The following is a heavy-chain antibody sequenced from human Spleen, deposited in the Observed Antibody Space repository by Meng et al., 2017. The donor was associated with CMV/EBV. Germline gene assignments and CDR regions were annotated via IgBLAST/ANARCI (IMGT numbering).Heavy chain of an antibody. CDR2: IRPRNGDT. V-gene: IGHV1-18*01. J-gene: IGHJ3*02. CDR3: AREARTVIRWAFDI. Sequence: ASVKVSCKASDYTFDTYGIVWVRQAPGQGPEWMGWIRPRNGDTDYAQHLQDRLIMTTDTSTGTAYMELRSQRSDDTAVYYCAREARTVIRWAFDIWGQGTMVTVSS. CDR1: DYTFDTYG. D-gene: IGHD4-11*01.